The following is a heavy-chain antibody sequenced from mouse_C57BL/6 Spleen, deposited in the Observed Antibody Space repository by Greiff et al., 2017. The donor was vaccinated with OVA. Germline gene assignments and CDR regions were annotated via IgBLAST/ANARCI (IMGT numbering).Heavy chain of an antibody. CDR3: TRGLRRFRFAY. CDR2: IDPETGGT. CDR1: GYTFTDYE. J-gene: IGHJ3*01. D-gene: IGHD2-2*01. V-gene: IGHV1-15*01. Sequence: VQLQQSGAELVRPGASVTLSCKASGYTFTDYEMHWVKQTPVHGLEWIGAIDPETGGTAYNQKFKGKAILTADKSSSTAYMELRSLTSEDSAVYYCTRGLRRFRFAYWGQGTLVTVSA.